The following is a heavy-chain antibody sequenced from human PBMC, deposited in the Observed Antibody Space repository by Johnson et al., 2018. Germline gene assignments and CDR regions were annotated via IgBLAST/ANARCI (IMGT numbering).Heavy chain of an antibody. J-gene: IGHJ3*02. D-gene: IGHD1-1*01. CDR2: INKDGKTT. CDR1: GFTLSSYW. Sequence: EVQLVESGGGLAQXGGSLRLSCAVSGFTLSSYWMHWVRQAPGKGLAWVSRINKDGKTTNYADSVKGRFTISRDNAKNTLYLQMNSLRAEDTAGYYCTNDLGYAFDIWGQGTMVTVSS. CDR3: TNDLGYAFDI. V-gene: IGHV3-74*02.